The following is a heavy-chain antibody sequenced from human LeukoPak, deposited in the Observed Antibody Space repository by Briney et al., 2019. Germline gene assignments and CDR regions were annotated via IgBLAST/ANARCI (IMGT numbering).Heavy chain of an antibody. V-gene: IGHV1-69*04. CDR2: IIPILGIA. Sequence: GSSVKVSRKASGGTFSSYAISWVRQAPGQGLEWMGRIIPILGIANYAQKFQGRVTITADKSTSTAYMELSSLRSEDTAVYYCAGAWFGELLYAFDIWGQGTMVTVSS. CDR1: GGTFSSYA. CDR3: AGAWFGELLYAFDI. J-gene: IGHJ3*02. D-gene: IGHD3-10*01.